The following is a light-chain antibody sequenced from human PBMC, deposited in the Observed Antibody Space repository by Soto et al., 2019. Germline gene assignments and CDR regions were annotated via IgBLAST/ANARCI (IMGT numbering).Light chain of an antibody. Sequence: EIVLTQSPATLSSFPGDRVTRSCRASQYINTRLAWYQHRPGQAPRLLIYQTSIRAAGIPARFSASGSGKDFTLTISDVQPEDFALYYCHQRQSWPRTFGQGTKVDIK. CDR2: QTS. CDR3: HQRQSWPRT. V-gene: IGKV3-11*01. CDR1: QYINTR. J-gene: IGKJ1*01.